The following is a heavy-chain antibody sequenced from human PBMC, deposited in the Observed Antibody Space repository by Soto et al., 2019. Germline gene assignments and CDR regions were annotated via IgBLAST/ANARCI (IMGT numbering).Heavy chain of an antibody. Sequence: SVKVSCKAPGYTFTSYGISWVRQAPGQGLEWMGWISAYNGNTNYAQKLQGRVTMTTDTSTSTAYMELRSLRSDDTAVYYCARDRDVVVQADNLYYGMDVWGQGTTVTVSS. D-gene: IGHD2-2*01. CDR2: ISAYNGNT. J-gene: IGHJ6*02. CDR3: ARDRDVVVQADNLYYGMDV. CDR1: GYTFTSYG. V-gene: IGHV1-18*01.